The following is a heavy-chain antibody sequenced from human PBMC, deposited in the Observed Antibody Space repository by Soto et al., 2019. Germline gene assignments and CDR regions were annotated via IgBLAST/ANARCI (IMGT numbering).Heavy chain of an antibody. CDR3: ARVDPGDYDGFVDY. CDR2: ISSSGSTI. J-gene: IGHJ4*02. Sequence: PGGSLRLSCAASGFTFSSYEMNWVRQAPGKGLEWVSYISSSGSTIYYADSVKGRFTISRDNAKNSLYLQMNSLRAEDTAVYYCARVDPGDYDGFVDYWGQGTLVTVSS. CDR1: GFTFSSYE. D-gene: IGHD4-17*01. V-gene: IGHV3-48*03.